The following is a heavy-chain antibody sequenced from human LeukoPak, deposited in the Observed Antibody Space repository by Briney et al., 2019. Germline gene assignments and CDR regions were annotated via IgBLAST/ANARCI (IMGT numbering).Heavy chain of an antibody. CDR2: VTSSSTYM. J-gene: IGHJ4*02. CDR1: GFTFSTYN. CDR3: ASWYSSSPIPPY. D-gene: IGHD6-6*01. Sequence: PGGSLRLSCAASGFTFSTYNMNWVRQVPGKGLEWVSSVTSSSTYMFYADSVKGRFTISRDNAQNSLYLQMNSLRAEDTAVYYCASWYSSSPIPPYWGQGTLVTVSS. V-gene: IGHV3-21*01.